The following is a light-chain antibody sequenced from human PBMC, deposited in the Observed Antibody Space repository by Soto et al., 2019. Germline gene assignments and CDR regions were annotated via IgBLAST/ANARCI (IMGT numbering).Light chain of an antibody. CDR1: QSVSSNY. CDR3: HQYGTSPPNT. V-gene: IGKV3-20*01. CDR2: GAS. J-gene: IGKJ2*01. Sequence: EIVLTQSPGTLSLSPGERATLSCRASQSVSSNYLAWYQQKPGQAPRLLIYGASSRATDIPDRFSGSGSGTDLTLIISRLEPEDFAVYYCHQYGTSPPNTFGQGTKLEIK.